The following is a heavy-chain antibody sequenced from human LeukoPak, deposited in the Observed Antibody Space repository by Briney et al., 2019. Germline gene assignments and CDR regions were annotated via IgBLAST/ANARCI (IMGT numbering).Heavy chain of an antibody. D-gene: IGHD1-26*01. J-gene: IGHJ4*02. V-gene: IGHV3-11*04. CDR3: ARRATGGTSCGF. CDR2: ISSSSNTV. CDR1: GFSFSYSY. Sequence: GGSLRLSGAPAGFSFSYSYMSSVRQAPGKGLEWVSYISSSSNTVYYADSVKGRLTVSRDTANNSLYVQMTNLRAEDTAVYYWARRATGGTSCGFWGQGTLVTVSS.